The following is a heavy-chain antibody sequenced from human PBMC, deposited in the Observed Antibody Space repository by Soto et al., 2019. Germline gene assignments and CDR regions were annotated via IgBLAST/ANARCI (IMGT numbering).Heavy chain of an antibody. CDR1: GGSISSYY. CDR3: ASSSYWYYFDY. CDR2: IYYSGST. D-gene: IGHD2-8*02. J-gene: IGHJ4*02. Sequence: SETLSLTWTVSGGSISSYYWSWIRQPPGKGLEWIGYIYYSGSTNYNPSLKSRVTISVDTSKNQFSLKLSSVTAADTAVYYCASSSYWYYFDYWGQGTLVTVSS. V-gene: IGHV4-59*01.